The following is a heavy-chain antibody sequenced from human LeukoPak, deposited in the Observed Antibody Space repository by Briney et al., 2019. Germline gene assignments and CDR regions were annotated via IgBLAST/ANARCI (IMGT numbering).Heavy chain of an antibody. Sequence: GGSLRLSCAASGFTFSSYVMSWVRQAPGKGLEWVSYISSGSSTIFYADSVKGRFTISRDNVKNSLFLQLNSLRDEDTAVYYCARDEDAFGGQGTLVTVSS. J-gene: IGHJ4*02. CDR3: ARDEDAF. CDR2: ISSGSSTI. V-gene: IGHV3-48*02. CDR1: GFTFSSYV.